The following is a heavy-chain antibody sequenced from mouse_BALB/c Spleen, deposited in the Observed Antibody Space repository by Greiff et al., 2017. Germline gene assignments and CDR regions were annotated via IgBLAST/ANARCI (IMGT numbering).Heavy chain of an antibody. CDR1: GYTFTSYV. D-gene: IGHD1-1*02. CDR2: INPYNDGT. Sequence: EVQLQQSGPELVKPGASVKISCKASGYTFTSYVMHWVKQKPGQGLEWIGYINPYNDGTKYNEKFKGKATLTSDKSSSTVYMELSSLTSEDSAVYCGARWCDTNWYFDVWGAGTTVTVSS. CDR3: ARWCDTNWYFDV. J-gene: IGHJ1*01. V-gene: IGHV1-14*01.